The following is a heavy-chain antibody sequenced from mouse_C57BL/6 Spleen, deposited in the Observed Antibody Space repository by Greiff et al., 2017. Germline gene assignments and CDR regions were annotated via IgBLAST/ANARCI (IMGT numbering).Heavy chain of an antibody. Sequence: QVQLQQSGAELVRPGTSVKVSCKASGYAFTNYLLAWVKQRPGQGLEWIGVINPGSGGTNYNEKFKGKATLAADKSTSTAYVQLSSLTSEDSAVYFCARRGDNSSLYALDYWGQGTSVTVSS. CDR1: GYAFTNYL. CDR2: INPGSGGT. J-gene: IGHJ4*01. V-gene: IGHV1-54*01. D-gene: IGHD1-3*01. CDR3: ARRGDNSSLYALDY.